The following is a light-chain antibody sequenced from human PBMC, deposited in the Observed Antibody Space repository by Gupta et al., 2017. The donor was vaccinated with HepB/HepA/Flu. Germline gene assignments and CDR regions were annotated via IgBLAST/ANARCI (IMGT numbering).Light chain of an antibody. Sequence: DIQMTQSPSTLSASVGYRVTITCRASQSISNWLAWYQQKPGKAPKILIYKASGLESGVPSRFSGSGSGTEFSLTINSRQPDDFATYYCQQESAFSPRWTFGQGTKVEIK. CDR1: QSISNW. V-gene: IGKV1-5*03. CDR3: QQESAFSPRWT. J-gene: IGKJ1*01. CDR2: KAS.